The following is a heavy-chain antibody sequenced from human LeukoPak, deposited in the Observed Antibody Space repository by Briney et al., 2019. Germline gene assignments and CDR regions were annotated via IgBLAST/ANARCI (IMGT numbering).Heavy chain of an antibody. J-gene: IGHJ4*02. CDR3: ARENDQGFDY. V-gene: IGHV3-21*01. D-gene: IGHD3-16*01. CDR1: GFTFSSYA. Sequence: GGSLRLSCAASGFTFSSYAMNWVRQAPGKGLEWVSSFGTRSTSIYYARSVMGRFIISRDNAKNSLYLQMNSLRAEDTAVYYCARENDQGFDYWGQGTLVTVSS. CDR2: FGTRSTSI.